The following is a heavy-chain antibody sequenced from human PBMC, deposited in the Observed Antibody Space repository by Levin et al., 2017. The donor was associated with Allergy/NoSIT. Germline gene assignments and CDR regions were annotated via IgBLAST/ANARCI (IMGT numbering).Heavy chain of an antibody. CDR3: ARSAGGIAAAGTRYHYGMDV. CDR2: ISSSGSTI. D-gene: IGHD6-13*01. Sequence: GGSLRLSCAASGFTFSSYEMNWVRQAPGKGLEWVSYISSSGSTIYYADSVKGRFTISRDNAKNSLYLQMNSLRAEDTAVYYCARSAGGIAAAGTRYHYGMDVWGQGTTVTVSS. V-gene: IGHV3-48*03. CDR1: GFTFSSYE. J-gene: IGHJ6*02.